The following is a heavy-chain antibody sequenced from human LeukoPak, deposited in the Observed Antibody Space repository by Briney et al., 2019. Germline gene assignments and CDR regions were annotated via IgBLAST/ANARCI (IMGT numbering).Heavy chain of an antibody. CDR1: GFTFTSYW. Sequence: PGGSLRLSCAASGFTFTSYWMSWVRQAPGKGLEWVANIKQDGSEKYYVDSVKGRFTISRDNAKNSLYLQMNSLRAEDTAIYYCTRVGYIDEGIDYWGQGTLVTVSS. D-gene: IGHD5-24*01. CDR2: IKQDGSEK. V-gene: IGHV3-7*04. J-gene: IGHJ4*02. CDR3: TRVGYIDEGIDY.